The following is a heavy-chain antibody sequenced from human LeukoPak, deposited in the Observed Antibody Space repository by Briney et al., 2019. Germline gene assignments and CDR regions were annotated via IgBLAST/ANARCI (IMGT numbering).Heavy chain of an antibody. Sequence: WVRQASGKGLEWVGRIRSKANSYATAYAASVKGRFTISRDDSKNTAYLQMNSLKTEDTAVYYCTSRVTYYDFWSGYYSLSFFDYWGQGTLVTVSS. V-gene: IGHV3-73*01. D-gene: IGHD3-3*01. CDR3: TSRVTYYDFWSGYYSLSFFDY. CDR2: IRSKANSYAT. J-gene: IGHJ4*02.